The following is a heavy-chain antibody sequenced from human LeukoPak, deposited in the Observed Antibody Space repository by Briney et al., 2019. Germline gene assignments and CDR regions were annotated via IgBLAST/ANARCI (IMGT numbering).Heavy chain of an antibody. D-gene: IGHD4-23*01. CDR3: ARDGNLESALDL. CDR1: GFTFSLYY. V-gene: IGHV3-11*01. Sequence: GGSLRLSCTASGFTFSLYYMSWIRQAPGKGLEWVAFISNSDSGGATTLYTESVKGRFTISRDNAGKSLYLEMNSLRPEDTAVYFCARDGNLESALDLWGQGTMVTVS. J-gene: IGHJ3*01. CDR2: ISNSDSGGATT.